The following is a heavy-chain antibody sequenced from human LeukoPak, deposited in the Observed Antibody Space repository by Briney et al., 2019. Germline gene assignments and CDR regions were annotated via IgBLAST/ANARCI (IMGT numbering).Heavy chain of an antibody. D-gene: IGHD5-18*01. Sequence: GGSLRLSCAASGFTFSSYAMHWVRQAPGKGLEWVAHIKQDRSEKYYVDSVKGRFTIARDNAKNSLYLQMNSLRAEDTAVYYCARDPSRGYNYGYGDYWGQGTLVIVSS. J-gene: IGHJ4*02. CDR2: IKQDRSEK. CDR1: GFTFSSYA. V-gene: IGHV3-7*01. CDR3: ARDPSRGYNYGYGDY.